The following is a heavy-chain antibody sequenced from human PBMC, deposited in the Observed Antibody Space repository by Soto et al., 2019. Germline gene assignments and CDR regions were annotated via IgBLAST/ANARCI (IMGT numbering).Heavy chain of an antibody. CDR1: GGSTSGSYF. J-gene: IGHJ5*02. V-gene: IGHV4-30-4*01. CDR2: ISYIGNT. D-gene: IGHD2-2*01. CDR3: ARGNVVLVPAAVLGWFDP. Sequence: QVQLQESGPGLVEPSQTLSLTCSVSGGSTSGSYFWSWIRQPPGKGLEWIGYISYIGNTYYNPSLKSRVTISIDTSKNQFSLKMSSVTAADTAVYYCARGNVVLVPAAVLGWFDPWGQGTLVTVSS.